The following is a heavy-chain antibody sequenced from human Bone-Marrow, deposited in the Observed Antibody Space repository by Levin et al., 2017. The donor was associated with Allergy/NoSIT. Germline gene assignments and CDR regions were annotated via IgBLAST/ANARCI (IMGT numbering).Heavy chain of an antibody. V-gene: IGHV1-18*01. CDR1: GYTFTSYG. D-gene: IGHD3-10*01. CDR2: ISAYNGNT. J-gene: IGHJ4*02. CDR3: ARDLPPISRGAFFDY. Sequence: GESLKISCKASGYTFTSYGISWVRQAPGQGLEWMGWISAYNGNTNYAQKLQGRVTMTTDTSTSTAYMELRSLRSDDTAVYYCARDLPPISRGAFFDYWGQGTLVTVSS.